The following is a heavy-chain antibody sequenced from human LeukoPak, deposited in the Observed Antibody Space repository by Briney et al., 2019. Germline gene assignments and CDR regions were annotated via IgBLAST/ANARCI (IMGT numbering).Heavy chain of an antibody. D-gene: IGHD2-2*01. CDR2: IYYSGST. V-gene: IGHV4-39*07. J-gene: IGHJ4*02. Sequence: PSETLSLTCTVSGGSISSSSYYWGWIRQPPGKGLEWIGSIYYSGSTYYNPSLKSRVTISVDTSKNQFSLKLSSVTAADTAVYYCARVSDIVVVPAAIFDYWGQGTLVTVSS. CDR1: GGSISSSSYY. CDR3: ARVSDIVVVPAAIFDY.